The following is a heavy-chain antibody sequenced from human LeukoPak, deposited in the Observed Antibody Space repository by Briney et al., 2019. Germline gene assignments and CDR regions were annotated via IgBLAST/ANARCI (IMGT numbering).Heavy chain of an antibody. CDR2: ISYDGSNK. D-gene: IGHD3-22*01. CDR3: ARRWGYYYDSSGYYGGAFDI. CDR1: GFTFSSYA. Sequence: GGSLRLSCAASGFTFSSYAMHWVRQAPGKGLEWVAVISYDGSNKYYADSVKGRFTISRDNSKNTLYLQMNSLRAEDTAVYYCARRWGYYYDSSGYYGGAFDIWGQGTMVTVSS. V-gene: IGHV3-30*04. J-gene: IGHJ3*02.